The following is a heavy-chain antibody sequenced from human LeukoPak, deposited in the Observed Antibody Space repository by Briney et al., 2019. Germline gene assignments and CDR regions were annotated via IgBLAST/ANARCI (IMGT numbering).Heavy chain of an antibody. CDR2: ISYDGSNK. CDR1: GFTFRSYG. Sequence: PGGSLRLSCAASGFTFRSYGMHWVRQAPGKGLEWVAVISYDGSNKYYADSVKGRFTISRDNSKNTLYLQMNSLRAEDTAVYYCAKSPSNYYFDYWGQGTLVTVSS. J-gene: IGHJ4*02. V-gene: IGHV3-30*18. CDR3: AKSPSNYYFDY.